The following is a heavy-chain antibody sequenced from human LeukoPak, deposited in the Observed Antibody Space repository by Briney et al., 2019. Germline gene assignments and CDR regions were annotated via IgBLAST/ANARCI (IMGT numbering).Heavy chain of an antibody. CDR3: AITSRGYGYGYVGY. V-gene: IGHV3-66*01. D-gene: IGHD5-18*01. J-gene: IGHJ4*02. CDR1: EFSVGSNY. CDR2: IYSGGST. Sequence: GGSLRLSCAASEFSVGSNYMTWVRQAPGKGLEWVSLIYSGGSTYYADSVKGRFTISRDNSKNTLYLQMNSLRAEDTAVYYCAITSRGYGYGYVGYWGQGTLVTVSS.